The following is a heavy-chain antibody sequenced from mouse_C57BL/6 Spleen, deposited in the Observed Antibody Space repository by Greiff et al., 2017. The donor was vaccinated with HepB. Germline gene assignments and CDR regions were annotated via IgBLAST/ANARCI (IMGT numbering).Heavy chain of an antibody. CDR3: ARQDYDYDWFAY. V-gene: IGHV5-9*01. J-gene: IGHJ3*01. D-gene: IGHD2-4*01. CDR1: GFTFSSYT. CDR2: ISGGGGNT. Sequence: EVKLVESGGGLVKPGGSLKLSCAASGFTFSSYTMSWVRQTPEKRLEWVATISGGGGNTYYPDSVKGRFTISRDNAKNTLYLQMSSLRSEDTALYYCARQDYDYDWFAYWGQGTLVTVSA.